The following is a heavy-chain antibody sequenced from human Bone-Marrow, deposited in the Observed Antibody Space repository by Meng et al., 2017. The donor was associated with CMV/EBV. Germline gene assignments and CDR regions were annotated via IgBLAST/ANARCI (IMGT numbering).Heavy chain of an antibody. CDR1: GYTFTDYY. Sequence: ASVKVSCKASGYTFTDYYLHWVRQAPGQGLEWMGWINPNSGGIYYAQKFEGRVSMTRDTSISTAYMELRRLRYDDTALYYCARGNCGADCFTSFYSDYFQHWGQGIPVTVSS. V-gene: IGHV1-2*02. D-gene: IGHD2-21*01. CDR2: INPNSGGI. CDR3: ARGNCGADCFTSFYSDYFQH. J-gene: IGHJ1*01.